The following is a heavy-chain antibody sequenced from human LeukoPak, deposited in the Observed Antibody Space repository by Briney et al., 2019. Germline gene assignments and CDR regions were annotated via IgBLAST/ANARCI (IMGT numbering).Heavy chain of an antibody. CDR3: ATTPPDTAMVIHYFDY. D-gene: IGHD5-18*01. J-gene: IGHJ4*02. V-gene: IGHV3-48*03. CDR1: GFTFSSYE. CDR2: ISSSGSTI. Sequence: GGSLRLSCAASGFTFSSYEMNWVRQAPGKGLEWVSYISSSGSTIYYADSVKGRFTISRDNAKNSLYLQMNSLRAEDTAVYCCATTPPDTAMVIHYFDYWGQGTLVTVSS.